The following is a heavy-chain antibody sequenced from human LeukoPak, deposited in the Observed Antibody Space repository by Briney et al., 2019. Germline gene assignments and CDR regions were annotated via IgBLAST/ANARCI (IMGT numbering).Heavy chain of an antibody. J-gene: IGHJ4*02. D-gene: IGHD2-2*02. CDR3: AKPDCSSTDCYRPTY. CDR1: GFRFSGYA. Sequence: GGSLRLSGAASGFRFSGYAMNWIRQAPGKGLEWVSGISGSAVTTYYADSVKGRFTISRDNSKNTLYLQMNSLRAEDTAVYYCAKPDCSSTDCYRPTYWGQGTLVTVSS. V-gene: IGHV3-23*01. CDR2: ISGSAVTT.